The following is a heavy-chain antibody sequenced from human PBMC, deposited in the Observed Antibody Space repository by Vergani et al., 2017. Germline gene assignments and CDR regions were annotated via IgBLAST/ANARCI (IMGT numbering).Heavy chain of an antibody. Sequence: QVQLQQWGAGLLKPSETLSLTCAVYGGSFSGYYWSWIRQPPGKGLEWIGEINHSGSTNYNPSLKSRVTISVDTSKNQFSLKLSSVTAADTAVYYCARDHPSGSALDVWGQGTTVTVSS. V-gene: IGHV4-34*01. D-gene: IGHD3-10*01. CDR1: GGSFSGYY. CDR3: ARDHPSGSALDV. J-gene: IGHJ6*02. CDR2: INHSGST.